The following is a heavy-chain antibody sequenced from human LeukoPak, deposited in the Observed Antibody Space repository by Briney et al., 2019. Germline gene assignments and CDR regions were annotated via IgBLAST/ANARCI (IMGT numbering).Heavy chain of an antibody. CDR1: GGSISSYY. Sequence: SETLSLTCTVSGGSISSYYWSWIRQPAGKGLEWIGRIYTSGSTNYNPSLKSRVTMSVDTSKNQFSLKLSSVTAADTAVYYCAGYSSSYFRFDYWGQGTLVTVSS. D-gene: IGHD6-6*01. CDR2: IYTSGST. J-gene: IGHJ4*02. CDR3: AGYSSSYFRFDY. V-gene: IGHV4-4*07.